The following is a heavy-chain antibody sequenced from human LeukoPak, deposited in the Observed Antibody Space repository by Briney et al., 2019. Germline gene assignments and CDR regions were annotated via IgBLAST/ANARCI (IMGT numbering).Heavy chain of an antibody. CDR2: ISSSSSTI. D-gene: IGHD2-2*01. CDR3: ARDSPVTAAPIDY. J-gene: IGHJ4*02. Sequence: GGSLRLSCAASGFTFSSYSMNWVRQAPGKGLERVSYISSSSSTIYYADSLKGRFTISRDDAENSLYLQMNSLRAEDTAVYYCARDSPVTAAPIDYWGQGTLVTVSS. V-gene: IGHV3-48*01. CDR1: GFTFSSYS.